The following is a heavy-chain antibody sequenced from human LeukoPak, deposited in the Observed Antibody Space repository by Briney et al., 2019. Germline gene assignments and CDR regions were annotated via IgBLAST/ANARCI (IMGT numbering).Heavy chain of an antibody. Sequence: SETLSLTCTVSGGSISYYYWSWIRQPPGKGLEWIGYIYDSGSTNYNPSLKSRVTISVDTSKNQFSLKLSSVTAADTAVYYCARADYGGIPFDYWGQGTLVTVSS. CDR3: ARADYGGIPFDY. CDR1: GGSISYYY. D-gene: IGHD4-23*01. CDR2: IYDSGST. V-gene: IGHV4-59*01. J-gene: IGHJ4*02.